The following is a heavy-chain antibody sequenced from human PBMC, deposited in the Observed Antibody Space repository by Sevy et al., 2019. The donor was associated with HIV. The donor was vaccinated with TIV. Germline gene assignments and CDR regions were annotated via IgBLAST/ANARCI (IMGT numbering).Heavy chain of an antibody. Sequence: GGCLRLSCAASGFTFSDYYMSWIRQAPGKGLEWVSYISSGGRTIYYADSVKDRFTISRDNAKNSLYLQMNSLRAEDTAVYYCARVRVAAADYYFDYWGQGTLVTVSS. J-gene: IGHJ4*02. CDR1: GFTFSDYY. D-gene: IGHD6-25*01. CDR3: ARVRVAAADYYFDY. CDR2: ISSGGRTI. V-gene: IGHV3-11*01.